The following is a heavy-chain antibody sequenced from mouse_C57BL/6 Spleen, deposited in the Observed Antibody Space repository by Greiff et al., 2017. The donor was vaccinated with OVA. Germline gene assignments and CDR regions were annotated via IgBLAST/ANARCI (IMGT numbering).Heavy chain of an antibody. J-gene: IGHJ2*01. CDR1: GFTFSDYY. CDR2: INYDGSST. V-gene: IGHV5-16*01. CDR3: AREQLRLRSFDY. Sequence: EVQLVESEGGLVQPGSSMKLSCTASGFTFSDYYMAWVRQVPEKGLEWVANINYDGSSTYYLDSLKSRFIISRDNATNTLYLQMSSLKSEDTATDDCAREQLRLRSFDYWGQGTTLTVSS. D-gene: IGHD3-2*02.